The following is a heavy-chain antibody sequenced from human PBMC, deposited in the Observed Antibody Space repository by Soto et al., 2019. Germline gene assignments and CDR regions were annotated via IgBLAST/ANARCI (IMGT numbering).Heavy chain of an antibody. CDR3: VITSLGVAAATLGAY. J-gene: IGHJ4*02. Sequence: EVQLVESGGGLVQPGGSLRLSCAASGFTFSSYWMHWVRQAPGKGLVWVSLINSDGSSTSYADSVKGRFTISRDNAKNTLYLQMKSLRDEDRAVYYCVITSLGVAAATLGAYWGQGTLVTVS. V-gene: IGHV3-74*01. CDR2: INSDGSST. CDR1: GFTFSSYW. D-gene: IGHD2-15*01.